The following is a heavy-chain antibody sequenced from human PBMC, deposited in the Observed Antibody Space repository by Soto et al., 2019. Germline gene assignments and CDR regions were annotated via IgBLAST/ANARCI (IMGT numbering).Heavy chain of an antibody. CDR2: ILPKLGSA. D-gene: IGHD5-12*01. V-gene: IGHV1-69*01. Sequence: QVQLVQSGAEVKEPGSSVKVSCKASGGGNLRDDRTSLVRRAPGQGLEWMGGILPKLGSANSAKIYQGRTTITADESTNSVYMQLRILRSDDTAVYYWARGREGYNFGAVYGGQGTPVTGSS. CDR3: ARGREGYNFGAVY. J-gene: IGHJ4*02. CDR1: GGGNLRDDR.